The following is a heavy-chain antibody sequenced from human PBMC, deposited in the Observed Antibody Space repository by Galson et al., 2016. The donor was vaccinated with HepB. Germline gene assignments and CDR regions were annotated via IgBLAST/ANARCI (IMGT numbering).Heavy chain of an antibody. V-gene: IGHV1-18*01. CDR2: ISTDNGNT. CDR1: GYTFSRNA. CDR3: ARMEIVVVPVVPRFLSETFRLGPSWLDP. Sequence: SVKVSCKAFGYTFSRNAIGWVRQAPGQGLEWMGWISTDNGNTDYAQKVQGRVTMTTDTSKSTAYLEMRSLRSDDTAVYYCARMEIVVVPVVPRFLSETFRLGPSWLDPWGQGTLVTVSS. D-gene: IGHD2-2*03. J-gene: IGHJ5*02.